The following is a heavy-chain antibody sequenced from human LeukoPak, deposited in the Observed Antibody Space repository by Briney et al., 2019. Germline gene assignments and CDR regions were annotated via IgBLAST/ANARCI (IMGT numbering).Heavy chain of an antibody. CDR2: ISSSGGSP. Sequence: GGSLRLSCAASGFTFSSYAMTWVRQAPGKGLEWVSVISSSGGSPNYADSVRGRFTISRDNSKNTMFLQMNSLRVEDTAVYCCATHVGYCSGGNCYGDWGQGTLVTVSS. J-gene: IGHJ4*02. CDR1: GFTFSSYA. V-gene: IGHV3-23*01. D-gene: IGHD2-15*01. CDR3: ATHVGYCSGGNCYGD.